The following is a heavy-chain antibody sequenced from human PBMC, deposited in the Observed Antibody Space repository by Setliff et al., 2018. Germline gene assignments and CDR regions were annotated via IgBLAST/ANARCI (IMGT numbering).Heavy chain of an antibody. CDR2: INHSGRT. CDR1: GGSFSGYY. Sequence: TSETLSLTCAVYGGSFSGYYWSWIRQPPGKGLEWIGEINHSGRTNYNPSLKSRVTISGDTSKNQFSLKLSSVTAADTAEYYCARFAGSSWVDYWGQGTLVTVSS. D-gene: IGHD6-13*01. CDR3: ARFAGSSWVDY. V-gene: IGHV4-34*09. J-gene: IGHJ4*02.